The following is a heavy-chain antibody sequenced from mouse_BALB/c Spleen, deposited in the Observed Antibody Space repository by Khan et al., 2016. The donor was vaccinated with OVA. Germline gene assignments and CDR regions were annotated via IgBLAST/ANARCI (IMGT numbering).Heavy chain of an antibody. CDR1: GYTFINYW. CDR2: IYPSDSYT. V-gene: IGHV1-69*02. Sequence: QVQLQQSGAELVRPGASVKLSCKASGYTFINYWINWVKQRPGQGLEWIGNIYPSDSYTTYNQKFKDKATLTVDKSSSTAYMQLSSPTSEDSAVYYCTRLHYYGYAMDYWGQGTSVTGSS. CDR3: TRLHYYGYAMDY. D-gene: IGHD1-2*01. J-gene: IGHJ4*01.